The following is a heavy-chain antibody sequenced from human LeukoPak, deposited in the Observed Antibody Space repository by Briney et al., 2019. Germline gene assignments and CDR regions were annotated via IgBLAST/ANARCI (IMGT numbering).Heavy chain of an antibody. J-gene: IGHJ4*02. V-gene: IGHV4-34*01. CDR2: INHSGST. CDR1: GGSFSGYY. D-gene: IGHD3-16*01. Sequence: SETLSLTCAVYGGSFSGYYWSWIRQPPGKGLEWIGEINHSGSTNYNPSLKSRVTISVDTSKNQFSLKLSSVTAADTAVYYCARVGREMLRPYEEGRFGSNAAHQYYFDYWGQGTLVTVSS. CDR3: ARVGREMLRPYEEGRFGSNAAHQYYFDY.